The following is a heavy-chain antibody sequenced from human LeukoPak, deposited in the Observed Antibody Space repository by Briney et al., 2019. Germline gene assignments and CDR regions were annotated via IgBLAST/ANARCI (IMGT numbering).Heavy chain of an antibody. J-gene: IGHJ3*02. CDR1: GFIFSNYA. CDR2: ITSGGNT. V-gene: IGHV3-23*01. Sequence: PGGSLRLSCAASGFIFSNYAMTWVRQAPGKGLQWVSTITSGGNTYYADSVKGRFTISRDNSKSTLYLQMNTLTTEDTALYYCVIAAVTIDAFDIWGQGTMVTVSS. CDR3: VIAAVTIDAFDI. D-gene: IGHD4-17*01.